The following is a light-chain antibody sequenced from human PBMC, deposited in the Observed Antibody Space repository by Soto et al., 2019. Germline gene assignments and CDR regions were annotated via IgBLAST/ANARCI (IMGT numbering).Light chain of an antibody. CDR2: GAS. CDR3: QQYKDFPRA. V-gene: IGKV3-15*01. CDR1: QSVDNY. J-gene: IGKJ1*01. Sequence: EMVMTQSPATLSVSPGERATLSCRASQSVDNYLAWYQQRPGQVPRLLIYGASTMATGIPARFSGSGSGTEFTLIISSLQSEDVAVYYCQQYKDFPRAFGQGTKVEIK.